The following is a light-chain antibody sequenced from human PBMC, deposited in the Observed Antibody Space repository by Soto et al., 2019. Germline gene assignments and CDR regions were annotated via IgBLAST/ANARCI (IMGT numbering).Light chain of an antibody. Sequence: QPVLTQSPSASASLGASVNLTCTLSSGHSSYGIAWHQQQAEKGPLFLLKLNSDGSHSKGDGVPDRFSGSSSGAERYLTISRLQSDDEADYYCQTWATGIWVFGGGTKLPVL. CDR1: SGHSSYG. CDR3: QTWATGIWV. V-gene: IGLV4-69*01. J-gene: IGLJ3*02. CDR2: LNSDGSH.